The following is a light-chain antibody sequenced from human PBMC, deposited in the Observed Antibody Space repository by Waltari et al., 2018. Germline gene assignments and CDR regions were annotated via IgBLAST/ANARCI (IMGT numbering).Light chain of an antibody. CDR1: SLRSYY. Sequence: SSELTAFPAVSVAMGQTVRITCQGDSLRSYYASWYQQRPGQDPILVLYAKTNRPPGVPDRVAGSSSDEAASLTITGAQAEDEGSYYCHSRDGSGVGGSFGGGTKLTVL. CDR3: HSRDGSGVGGS. J-gene: IGLJ2*01. V-gene: IGLV3-19*01. CDR2: AKT.